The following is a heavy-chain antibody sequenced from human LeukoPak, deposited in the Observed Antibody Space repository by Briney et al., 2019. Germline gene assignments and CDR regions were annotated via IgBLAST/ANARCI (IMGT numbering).Heavy chain of an antibody. CDR3: TRDLEY. V-gene: IGHV3-48*01. J-gene: IGHJ4*02. CDR1: GYTFSDYT. CDR2: ISSGGSVM. Sequence: GGSLRLSCGASGYTFSDYTMNWVRQAPGKGPEWISYISSGGSVMNYADSVKGRFTISRDNVENSLYLQMNSLRVEDTAVYYCTRDLEYWGQGVLVTVSS.